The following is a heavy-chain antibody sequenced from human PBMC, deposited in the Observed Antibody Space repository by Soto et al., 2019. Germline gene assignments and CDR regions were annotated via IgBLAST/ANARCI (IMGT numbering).Heavy chain of an antibody. V-gene: IGHV3-30*09. J-gene: IGHJ4*02. Sequence: ESGGGVVQPGRSLRLSCAASGFIFSDYAMHWVRQAPGKGLEWVAVISYGGDNKYYADSVRGRFAISRDNLKKTLYLKMNSMNPEDTAVYHCAKARHSTSWYGVEADFWGQGTLVTVSS. D-gene: IGHD6-13*01. CDR1: GFIFSDYA. CDR3: AKARHSTSWYGVEADF. CDR2: ISYGGDNK.